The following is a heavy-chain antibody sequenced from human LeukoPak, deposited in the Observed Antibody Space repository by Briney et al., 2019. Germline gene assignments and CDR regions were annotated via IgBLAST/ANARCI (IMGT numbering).Heavy chain of an antibody. D-gene: IGHD2-21*01. CDR2: INQDGSEK. V-gene: IGHV3-7*03. CDR1: GFTFSSYW. J-gene: IGHJ4*02. Sequence: PGGSLRLSCAASGFTFSSYWMSWVRQAPGKGLEWVANINQDGSEKHYVDSVKGRFTISRDNSKNTLYLQMNSLRAEDTAVYYCAKDRMVIYYFDYWGQGTLVTVSS. CDR3: AKDRMVIYYFDY.